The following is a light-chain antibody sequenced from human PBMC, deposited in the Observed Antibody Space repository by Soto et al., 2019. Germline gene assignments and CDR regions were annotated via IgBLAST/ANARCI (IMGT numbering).Light chain of an antibody. CDR2: GAS. CDR1: QTISSNY. CDR3: QQYSSSLIT. J-gene: IGKJ5*01. Sequence: QSPGTLSLSPGERAILSCRASQTISSNYLAWYQQKPGQAPRLLIYGASGRATGIPDRFCGSGSGTDLTLTISRLEPEDFAVYYCQQYSSSLITFGQGTRLEIK. V-gene: IGKV3-20*01.